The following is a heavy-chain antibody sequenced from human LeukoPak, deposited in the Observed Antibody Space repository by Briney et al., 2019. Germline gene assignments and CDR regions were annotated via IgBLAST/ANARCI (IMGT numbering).Heavy chain of an antibody. CDR1: GXSISSYY. CDR3: ARGRLGGSGSYYDVLDY. Sequence: SETLSLTCTVSGXSISSYYWSWIRQPPGKGLEWIGFISYSGSTNYNPSLKSRVTISVDTSRNQFSLKLSSVTAADTAVYYCARGRLGGSGSYYDVLDYWGQGILVTVSS. D-gene: IGHD3-10*01. CDR2: ISYSGST. V-gene: IGHV4-59*01. J-gene: IGHJ4*02.